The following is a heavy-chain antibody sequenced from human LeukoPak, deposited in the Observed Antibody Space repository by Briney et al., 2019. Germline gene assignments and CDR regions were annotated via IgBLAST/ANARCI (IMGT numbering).Heavy chain of an antibody. CDR2: ISYDGSNK. J-gene: IGHJ4*02. V-gene: IGHV3-30-3*01. CDR3: ARADYYGSGSYLDY. Sequence: GGSLRLSCAASGFTFSSYAMHWVRQAPGKGMEWVAVISYDGSNKYYADSVKGRFTISRDNSKNTLYLQMNSLRAEDTAVYYCARADYYGSGSYLDYWGQGTLVTVSS. D-gene: IGHD3-10*01. CDR1: GFTFSSYA.